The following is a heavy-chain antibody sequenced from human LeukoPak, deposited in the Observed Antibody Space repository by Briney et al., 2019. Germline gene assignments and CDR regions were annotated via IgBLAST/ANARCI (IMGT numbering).Heavy chain of an antibody. CDR1: GFTFSSYA. D-gene: IGHD6-6*01. CDR2: VSGSAGST. V-gene: IGHV3-23*01. CDR3: ARMRREYSTSPYYYYYMDV. Sequence: GGSLRLSCAASGFTFSSYAMSWVRQAPGKGLEWVSAVSGSAGSTYYADSVKGRFTISRDNAKNSLYLQMNSLRAEDTAVYYCARMRREYSTSPYYYYYMDVWAREPWSPSP. J-gene: IGHJ6*03.